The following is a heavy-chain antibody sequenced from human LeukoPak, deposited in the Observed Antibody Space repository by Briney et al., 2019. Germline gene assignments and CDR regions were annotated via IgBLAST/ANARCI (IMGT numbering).Heavy chain of an antibody. CDR2: INTNTGNP. V-gene: IGHV7-4-1*02. CDR1: GYTFTSYA. CDR3: AKASPVLLWFGELLFSPYYFDY. D-gene: IGHD3-10*01. Sequence: ASVKVSCKASGYTFTSYAMNWVRQAPGQGLEWMGWINTNTGNPTYAQGFTGRFVFSLDTSVSTAYLQISSLKAEDTAVYYCAKASPVLLWFGELLFSPYYFDYWGQGTLVTVSS. J-gene: IGHJ4*02.